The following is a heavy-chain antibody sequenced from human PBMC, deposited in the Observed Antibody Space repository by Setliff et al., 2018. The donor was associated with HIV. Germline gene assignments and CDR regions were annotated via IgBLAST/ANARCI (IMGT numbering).Heavy chain of an antibody. D-gene: IGHD5-12*01. J-gene: IGHJ6*03. CDR3: VNSGYDGDYYYYYMDV. CDR2: LYDTGRT. CDR1: GGTVIKDNFY. Sequence: PSETLSLTCSVSGGTVIKDNFYWGWIRQAPAKGLGWIGTLYDTGRTYYNPPLKSRVSIFVDTTKNEFSLNLRSVTAADTAVYFCVNSGYDGDYYYYYMDVWGKGTTVTVSS. V-gene: IGHV4-39*01.